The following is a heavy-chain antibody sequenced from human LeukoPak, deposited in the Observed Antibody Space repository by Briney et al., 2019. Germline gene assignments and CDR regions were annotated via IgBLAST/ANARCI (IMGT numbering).Heavy chain of an antibody. Sequence: GGSLRLSCAASGFTFSDHYMTWIRQAPGKGLEWISHITSSGSIVYYADSVKGRFTIARDNAKNALYLQMNSLRAEDTAVYYCARGGIIAVASYFDYWGQGTLVTVSS. D-gene: IGHD6-19*01. CDR3: ARGGIIAVASYFDY. CDR1: GFTFSDHY. V-gene: IGHV3-11*04. CDR2: ITSSGSIV. J-gene: IGHJ4*02.